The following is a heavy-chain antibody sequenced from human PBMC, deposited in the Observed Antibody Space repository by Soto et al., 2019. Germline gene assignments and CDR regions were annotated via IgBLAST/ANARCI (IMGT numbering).Heavy chain of an antibody. J-gene: IGHJ3*02. V-gene: IGHV3-33*01. CDR1: GFTFSSYG. CDR2: IWYDGSNK. D-gene: IGHD3-3*01. Sequence: RGSLRLSCAASGFTFSSYGMHWVRQAPGKGLEWVAAIWYDGSNKYYADSVKGRFTISRDNSKNTLYLQMNSLRAEDTAVYYCARDNDHCEYWSGYVSSAAFDIWGQGTMVTVSS. CDR3: ARDNDHCEYWSGYVSSAAFDI.